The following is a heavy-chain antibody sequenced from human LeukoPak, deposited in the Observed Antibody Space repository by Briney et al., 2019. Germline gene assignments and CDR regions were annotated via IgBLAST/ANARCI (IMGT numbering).Heavy chain of an antibody. CDR2: ITGSGGST. D-gene: IGHD5-24*01. CDR3: AKVTWRSSDGYDI. J-gene: IGHJ3*02. Sequence: PGGSLRLSCAAFGFTFSNYDMNWVRPAPGKGLEWVSGITGSGGSTSYADSVKGRFTISRDNSKNTLYLQMNSLRAEDTAVYYCAKVTWRSSDGYDIWGQGTMVTVSS. CDR1: GFTFSNYD. V-gene: IGHV3-23*01.